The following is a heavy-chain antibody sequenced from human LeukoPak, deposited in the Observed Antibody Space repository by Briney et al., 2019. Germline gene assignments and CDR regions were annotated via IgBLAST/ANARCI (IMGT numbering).Heavy chain of an antibody. V-gene: IGHV4-34*01. CDR1: VVSVGGYY. Sequence: PSQTMSLTCAVHVVSVGGYYWSWIRQSPGKGLEWIWEIRSGYTNYNPSLKTRVTISADTSENQLSLRLTSVTAADTAVYYCARMRCGHTDNRCYNYWGQGTLVTVSS. CDR2: IRSGYT. CDR3: ARMRCGHTDNRCYNY. J-gene: IGHJ4*02. D-gene: IGHD2-2*02.